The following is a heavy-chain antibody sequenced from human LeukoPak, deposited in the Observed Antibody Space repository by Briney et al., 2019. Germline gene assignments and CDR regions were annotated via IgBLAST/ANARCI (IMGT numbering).Heavy chain of an antibody. V-gene: IGHV1-18*01. CDR3: ARDRGGSYYVGYFDY. Sequence: GASVKVSCKTSGYTFTSYGISWVRQAPGQGLEWMGWVSVYNGNTNYAQKLQGRVTMTTGTSTSTAYMELRSLRSDDTAVYYCARDRGGSYYVGYFDYWGQGTLVTVSS. CDR1: GYTFTSYG. D-gene: IGHD1-26*01. J-gene: IGHJ4*02. CDR2: VSVYNGNT.